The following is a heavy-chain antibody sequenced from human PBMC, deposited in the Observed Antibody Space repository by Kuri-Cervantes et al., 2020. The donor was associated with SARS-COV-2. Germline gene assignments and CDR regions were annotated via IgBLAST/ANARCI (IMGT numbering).Heavy chain of an antibody. CDR2: INPSGGST. CDR3: ARTYCSSTSCIPTSDY. Sequence: ASVKVSCKASGYTFTSYYMHWVRQAPGQGLEWMGIINPSGGSTSYAQKFQGRVTMTRDTSTSTVYMELSSLRSEDTAVYYCARTYCSSTSCIPTSDYWGQGTLVTVSS. V-gene: IGHV1-46*01. J-gene: IGHJ4*02. CDR1: GYTFTSYY. D-gene: IGHD2-2*01.